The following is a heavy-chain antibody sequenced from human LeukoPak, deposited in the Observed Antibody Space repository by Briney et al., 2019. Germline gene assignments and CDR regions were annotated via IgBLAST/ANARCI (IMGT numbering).Heavy chain of an antibody. CDR2: IIPIFGTA. V-gene: IGHV1-69*13. Sequence: SVKVSCKASGDTFSSYGINWVRQAPGQGLEWMGGIIPIFGTANYAQNFQGRVTITSDASRSTAYMELNSLKSDDTAMYFCARVHRWMGEIRLGDSASDIWGQGTMVIVSS. CDR3: ARVHRWMGEIRLGDSASDI. D-gene: IGHD1-26*01. CDR1: GDTFSSYG. J-gene: IGHJ3*02.